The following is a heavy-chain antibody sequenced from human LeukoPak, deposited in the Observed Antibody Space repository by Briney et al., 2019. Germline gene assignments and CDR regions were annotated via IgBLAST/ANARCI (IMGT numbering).Heavy chain of an antibody. CDR1: GGSLSGYY. CDR3: ARGRYCSSTSCYMGQYYYYMDV. Sequence: SETLSLTCAVYGGSLSGYYWSWIRQPPGKGLEWIGEINHSGSTNYNPSLKSRVTISVDTSKNQFSLKLSSVTAADTAVYYCARGRYCSSTSCYMGQYYYYMDVWGKGTTVTVSS. J-gene: IGHJ6*03. V-gene: IGHV4-34*01. CDR2: INHSGST. D-gene: IGHD2-2*02.